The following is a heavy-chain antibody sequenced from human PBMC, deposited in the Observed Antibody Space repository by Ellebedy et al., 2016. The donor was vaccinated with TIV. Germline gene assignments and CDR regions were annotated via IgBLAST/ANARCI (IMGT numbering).Heavy chain of an antibody. V-gene: IGHV5-51*01. Sequence: GESLKISCKGSGYSFTSYWIGWVRQMPGKGLEWMGIIYPGDSDTRYSPSFQGQVTISADKSISTAYLQWSSLKASDTAMYYCARHGSGSYTLFGYYYYDMDVWGQGTTVTVSS. J-gene: IGHJ6*02. CDR2: IYPGDSDT. D-gene: IGHD1-26*01. CDR1: GYSFTSYW. CDR3: ARHGSGSYTLFGYYYYDMDV.